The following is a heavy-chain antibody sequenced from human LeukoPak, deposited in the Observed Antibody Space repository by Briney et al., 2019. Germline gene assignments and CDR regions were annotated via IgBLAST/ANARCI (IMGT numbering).Heavy chain of an antibody. CDR3: ARELITFSEYYYYGMDV. J-gene: IGHJ6*02. Sequence: GGSLRLTCAASGFTFSSYSMNWVRQAPGKGLEWVSYISSSSSTIYYADSVKGRFTISRDNAKNSLYLQMNSLRAEDTAVYYCARELITFSEYYYYGMDVWGQGTTVTVSS. CDR1: GFTFSSYS. V-gene: IGHV3-48*01. CDR2: ISSSSSTI. D-gene: IGHD3-3*02.